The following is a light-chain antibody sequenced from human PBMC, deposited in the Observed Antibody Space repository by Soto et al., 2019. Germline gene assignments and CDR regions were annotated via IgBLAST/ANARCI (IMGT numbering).Light chain of an antibody. CDR2: SAS. V-gene: IGKV1-9*01. CDR1: QALRNY. CDR3: QQLSRYPLT. Sequence: DIQLTQSPSVLSASVGDTVTITCRASQALRNYLAWYQQKPGKAPDLLIYSASTLQSGVPSRFSGSGSETEFSLTIRALQPEDFATYYCQQLSRYPLTFCGGTKVDIK. J-gene: IGKJ4*01.